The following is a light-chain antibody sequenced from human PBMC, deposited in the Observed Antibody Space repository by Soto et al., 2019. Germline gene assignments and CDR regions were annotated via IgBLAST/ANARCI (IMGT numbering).Light chain of an antibody. Sequence: QSVLTQPASLSGSPGQSITISCTGTSSDVGGYNYVSWYQHYPGKAPKLLIYEVTNRPSGVSNRFSGSKSGNTASLTISGLQAEDEADYYCSSYTASTPYVFGTGTKLTVL. CDR2: EVT. CDR3: SSYTASTPYV. CDR1: SSDVGGYNY. V-gene: IGLV2-14*01. J-gene: IGLJ1*01.